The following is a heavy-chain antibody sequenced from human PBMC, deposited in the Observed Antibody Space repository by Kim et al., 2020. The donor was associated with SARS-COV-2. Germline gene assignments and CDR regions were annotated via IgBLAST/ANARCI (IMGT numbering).Heavy chain of an antibody. CDR2: IIPIFGTA. CDR1: GGTFSSYA. J-gene: IGHJ6*02. D-gene: IGHD6-13*01. CDR3: ARERKQQLVRLSGMDV. Sequence: SVKVSCKASGGTFSSYAISWVRQAPGQGLEWMGGIIPIFGTANYAQKFQGRVTITADESTSTAYMELSSLRSEDTAVYYCARERKQQLVRLSGMDVWGQGTTVTVSS. V-gene: IGHV1-69*13.